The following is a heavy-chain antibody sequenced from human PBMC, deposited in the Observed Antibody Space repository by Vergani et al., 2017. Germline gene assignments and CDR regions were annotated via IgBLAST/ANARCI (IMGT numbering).Heavy chain of an antibody. D-gene: IGHD3-10*01. V-gene: IGHV4-4*02. J-gene: IGHJ4*02. CDR2: IYHSGST. CDR3: AKERAWYGSAHTLDLTLFSTPQRDY. Sequence: QVQLPESGPGLVKPSGTLSLTCAVSGGSISSSNWWSWVRQPPGKGLEWIGEIYHSGSTNYNPSLKSRVTISVDKSKNQFSLKLSSVTAADTAVYYCAKERAWYGSAHTLDLTLFSTPQRDYWGQGTLVTVSS. CDR1: GGSISSSNW.